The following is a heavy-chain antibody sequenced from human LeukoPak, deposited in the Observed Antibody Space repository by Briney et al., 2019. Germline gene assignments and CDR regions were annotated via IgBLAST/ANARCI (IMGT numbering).Heavy chain of an antibody. J-gene: IGHJ5*02. D-gene: IGHD2-15*01. CDR1: GYTFTSYD. CDR2: MNPNSGNT. V-gene: IGHV1-8*01. Sequence: ASVKVSCKASGYTFTSYDINWVRQATGQGLECMGWMNPNSGNTGYAQKFQGRVTMTRNTSISTAYMELSSLRSEDTAVYYCARLLRRGGRDNWFDPWGQGTLVTVSS. CDR3: ARLLRRGGRDNWFDP.